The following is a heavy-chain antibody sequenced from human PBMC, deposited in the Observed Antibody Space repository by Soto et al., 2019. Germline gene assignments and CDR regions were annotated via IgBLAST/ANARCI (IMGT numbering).Heavy chain of an antibody. CDR3: AAMKVVVAATRLHYYGMDV. V-gene: IGHV1-58*01. CDR1: GFTFTSSA. J-gene: IGHJ6*02. Sequence: ASVKVSCKASGFTFTSSAVQWVRQARGQRLEWIGWIVVGSGNTNYAQKFQERVTITRDMSTSTAYMELSSLRSEDTAVYYCAAMKVVVAATRLHYYGMDVWGQGTTVTVSS. CDR2: IVVGSGNT. D-gene: IGHD2-15*01.